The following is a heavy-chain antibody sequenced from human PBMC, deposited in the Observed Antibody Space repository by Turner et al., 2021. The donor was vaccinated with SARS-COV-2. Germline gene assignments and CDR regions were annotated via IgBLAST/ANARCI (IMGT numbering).Heavy chain of an antibody. Sequence: EVQLVESGGGLVKPGGSLRLSCAASGFTFSNAWMSWVRQAQGKGMEWVGRINRKTDGGTADYAAPVKGRFTISRDDSKNTLYLQMNSLKTEDTAVYYCTTGKTYYYVSSAYYYSVDYWGQGTLVTVSS. CDR1: GFTFSNAW. CDR3: TTGKTYYYVSSAYYYSVDY. D-gene: IGHD3-22*01. V-gene: IGHV3-15*01. J-gene: IGHJ4*02. CDR2: INRKTDGGTA.